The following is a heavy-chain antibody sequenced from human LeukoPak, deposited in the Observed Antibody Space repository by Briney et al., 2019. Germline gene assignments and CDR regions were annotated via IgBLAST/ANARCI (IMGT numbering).Heavy chain of an antibody. D-gene: IGHD1-14*01. Sequence: GGSLRLSCAVSGFTFVNYAIHWVRQAPGKGLEWVSGFDYNSGRIDYADSVKGRFTISRDNAKNSLYLQMNSLRVEDTALYYCTKDVTPGGADVWGQGTTVTVSS. CDR1: GFTFVNYA. J-gene: IGHJ6*02. CDR3: TKDVTPGGADV. V-gene: IGHV3-9*01. CDR2: FDYNSGRI.